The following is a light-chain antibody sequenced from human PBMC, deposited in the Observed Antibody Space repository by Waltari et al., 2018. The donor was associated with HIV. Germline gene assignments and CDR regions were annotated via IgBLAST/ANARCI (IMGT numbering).Light chain of an antibody. Sequence: QSVLTQPPSASGTPGQRVTISCSGTRSNIGTNTVHWSQIIPGTAPKLLTYNDNQRPSGVPDRFSGSRSGTSASLAISGLQSEDEADYYCAAWDDRLDGQGVFGGGTTLTVL. CDR1: RSNIGTNT. V-gene: IGLV1-44*01. CDR2: NDN. J-gene: IGLJ3*02. CDR3: AAWDDRLDGQGV.